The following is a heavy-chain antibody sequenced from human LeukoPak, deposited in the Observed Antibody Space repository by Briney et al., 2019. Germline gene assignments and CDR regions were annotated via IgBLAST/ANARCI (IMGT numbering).Heavy chain of an antibody. CDR2: IWYDGSNK. V-gene: IGHV3-33*06. J-gene: IGHJ4*02. D-gene: IGHD3-22*01. CDR3: AKDWGQTYYYDSSGYYSGP. Sequence: GGSLRLSCAASGFTFSSYGMHWVRRAPGKGLEWVAVIWYDGSNKYYADSVKGRFTISRDNSKNTLYLQMNSLRAEDTAVYYCAKDWGQTYYYDSSGYYSGPWGQGTLVTVSS. CDR1: GFTFSSYG.